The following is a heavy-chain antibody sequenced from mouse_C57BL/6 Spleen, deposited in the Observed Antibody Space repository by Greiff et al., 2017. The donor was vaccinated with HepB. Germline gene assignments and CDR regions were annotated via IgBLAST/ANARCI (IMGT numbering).Heavy chain of an antibody. Sequence: EVKLQESGPELVKPGASVKMSCKASGYTFTDYNMHWVKQSHGKSLEWIGYINPNNGGTSYNQKFKGKATLTVNKSSSTAYMELRSLTSEDSAVYYCARGRDYYGSSSHYYAMDYWGQGTSVTVSS. CDR3: ARGRDYYGSSSHYYAMDY. J-gene: IGHJ4*01. CDR1: GYTFTDYN. CDR2: INPNNGGT. V-gene: IGHV1-22*01. D-gene: IGHD1-1*01.